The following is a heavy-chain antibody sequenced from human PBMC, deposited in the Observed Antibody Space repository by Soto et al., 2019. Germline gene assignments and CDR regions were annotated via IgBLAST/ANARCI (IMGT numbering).Heavy chain of an antibody. Sequence: QITLRESGPTLVKPTQTLTLSCTLSGFSINTGGVGVGWIRQPPGKAPEWLALLYWNDDEWYSPSLSYRISVTKDASENRVVLTMTHLDPTDTGTYYCAKRRAISNKLFFDHWGQGALVTVSS. CDR1: GFSINTGGVG. V-gene: IGHV2-5*01. CDR3: AKRRAISNKLFFDH. D-gene: IGHD4-4*01. J-gene: IGHJ4*02. CDR2: LYWNDDE.